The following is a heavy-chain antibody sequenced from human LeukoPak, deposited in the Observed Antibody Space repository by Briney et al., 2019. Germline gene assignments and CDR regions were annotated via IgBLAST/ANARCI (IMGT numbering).Heavy chain of an antibody. CDR1: GFTFSSYA. CDR3: ARDNGYNYAGGGEFDY. V-gene: IGHV3-30-3*01. Sequence: QSGGSLRLSCAASGFTFSSYAMHWVRQAPGKGLEWVAVISYDGSNKYYADSVKGRFTISRDNSKNTLYLQMNSLRAEDTAVYYCARDNGYNYAGGGEFDYWGQGTLVTVSS. CDR2: ISYDGSNK. J-gene: IGHJ4*02. D-gene: IGHD5-24*01.